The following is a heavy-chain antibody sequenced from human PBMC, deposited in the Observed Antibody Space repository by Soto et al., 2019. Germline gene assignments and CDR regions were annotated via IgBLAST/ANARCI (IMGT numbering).Heavy chain of an antibody. J-gene: IGHJ6*02. CDR1: GFTFSSYA. CDR2: ISGSGGST. Sequence: GGSLRLSCAASGFTFSSYAISWVRQAPGKGLEWVSAISGSGGSTYYADSVKGRFTISRDNSKNTLYLQMNSLRAEDTAVYYCASPRDFWSGYRYGMDVWGQGATVTVSS. D-gene: IGHD3-3*01. CDR3: ASPRDFWSGYRYGMDV. V-gene: IGHV3-23*01.